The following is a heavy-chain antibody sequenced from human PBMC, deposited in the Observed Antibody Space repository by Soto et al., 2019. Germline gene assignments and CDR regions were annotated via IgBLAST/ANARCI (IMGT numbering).Heavy chain of an antibody. D-gene: IGHD6-19*01. J-gene: IGHJ3*02. CDR1: GFTFSGSA. V-gene: IGHV3-73*01. CDR2: IRSKANSYAT. CDR3: VRKYSSGWYGDAFDI. Sequence: GGSLTLSCATSGFTFSGSAMHWVRQASGKGLEWVGRIRSKANSYATAYAASVKGRFTISRDDSKNTAYLQMNSLKTEDTAVYYCVRKYSSGWYGDAFDIWGQGTMVTVS.